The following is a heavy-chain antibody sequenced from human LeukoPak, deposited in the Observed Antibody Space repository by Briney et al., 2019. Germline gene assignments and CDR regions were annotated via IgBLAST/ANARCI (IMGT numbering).Heavy chain of an antibody. CDR1: GFTFSSYS. J-gene: IGHJ4*02. V-gene: IGHV3-21*01. D-gene: IGHD6-19*01. Sequence: GGSLRLSCAAPGFTFSSYSMNWVRQAPGKGLEWVSSISSSSSYIYYADSVKGRFTISRDNAKNSLYLQMNSLRAEDTAVYYCARRGIAVAGTDYWGQGTLVTVSS. CDR3: ARRGIAVAGTDY. CDR2: ISSSSSYI.